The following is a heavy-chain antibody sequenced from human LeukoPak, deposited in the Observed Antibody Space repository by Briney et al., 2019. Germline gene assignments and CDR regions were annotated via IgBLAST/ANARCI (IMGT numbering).Heavy chain of an antibody. J-gene: IGHJ4*02. CDR3: ARDYTGGWNDY. CDR1: GFSLGSYW. Sequence: GGSLRLSCAAAGFSLGSYWMSWVRQAKGKGLECVAKIREDGSEKHYVDSVKGRFIISRDNSKNSLYLQMNSLRAEDTAVYYCARDYTGGWNDYWGQGTLVTVSS. CDR2: IREDGSEK. V-gene: IGHV3-7*01. D-gene: IGHD7-27*01.